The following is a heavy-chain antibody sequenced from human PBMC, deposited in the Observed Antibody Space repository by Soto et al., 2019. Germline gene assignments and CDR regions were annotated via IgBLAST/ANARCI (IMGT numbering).Heavy chain of an antibody. CDR1: GGAISCYY. CDR3: ARGQRFSDWFDP. CDR2: IYSSGST. D-gene: IGHD3-3*01. V-gene: IGHV4-4*07. J-gene: IGHJ5*02. Sequence: KPSETLSLTCTVTGGAISCYYWTWIRQSDGEGLEWIGRIYSSGSTNYNPSLESRVTISLDTSMNYFSLRLSSVTAADTAVYYCARGQRFSDWFDPWGQGTLVTVSS.